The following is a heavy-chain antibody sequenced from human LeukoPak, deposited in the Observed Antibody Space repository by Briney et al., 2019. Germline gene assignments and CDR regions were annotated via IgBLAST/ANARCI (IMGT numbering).Heavy chain of an antibody. J-gene: IGHJ4*02. D-gene: IGHD2-21*02. Sequence: GGSLRLSCAASGFSFSTYGMNWVRQAPGKGLEWVSYINLNSRTIDYADSVRGRFTISRDNAKNSLYLQMNSLRAEDTAVYYCARADCGGDCSIPSNFDYWGQGTLVTVSS. CDR3: ARADCGGDCSIPSNFDY. V-gene: IGHV3-48*04. CDR2: INLNSRTI. CDR1: GFSFSTYG.